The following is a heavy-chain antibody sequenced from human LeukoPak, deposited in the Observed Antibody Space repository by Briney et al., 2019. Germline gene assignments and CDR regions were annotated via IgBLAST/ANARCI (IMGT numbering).Heavy chain of an antibody. V-gene: IGHV3-23*01. CDR3: AKGGDGRYYSRADY. D-gene: IGHD2-21*01. Sequence: GGSLRLSCAASGFIFSSYTMSWVRQAPGKGLEWVSTVCGSASGTFYADSVKGRFTISRDNSKNTLYLQMNSLRAEDTAVYYCAKGGDGRYYSRADYWGQGTLVTVSS. CDR1: GFIFSSYT. J-gene: IGHJ4*02. CDR2: VCGSASGT.